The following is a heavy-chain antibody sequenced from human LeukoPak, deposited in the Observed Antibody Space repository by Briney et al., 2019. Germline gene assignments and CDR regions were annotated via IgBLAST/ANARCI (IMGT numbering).Heavy chain of an antibody. CDR1: GFTFSNAW. CDR3: TTDVTYCTNGVCYYYYYYGMDV. Sequence: GGSLRLSRAASGFTFSNAWMSWVRQAPGKGLEWVGRIKSKTDGGTTDYAAPVKGRFTISRDDSKNTLYLQMNSLKTEDTAVYYCTTDVTYCTNGVCYYYYYYGMDVWGQGTTVTVSS. V-gene: IGHV3-15*01. CDR2: IKSKTDGGTT. J-gene: IGHJ6*02. D-gene: IGHD2-8*01.